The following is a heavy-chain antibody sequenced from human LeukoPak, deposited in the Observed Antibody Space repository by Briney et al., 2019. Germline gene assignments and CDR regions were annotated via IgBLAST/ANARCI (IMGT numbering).Heavy chain of an antibody. CDR2: IGNSGSTI. Sequence: GGSLRLSCAASGFTFSDYYMSWIRQAPGKGLEWVSNIGNSGSTINYADSVKGRFSISRDNAKNSLYLQMNSLRAEDTAVYYCARSDYPFDYWGQGTLVTVSS. J-gene: IGHJ4*01. CDR3: ARSDYPFDY. V-gene: IGHV3-11*01. CDR1: GFTFSDYY. D-gene: IGHD4-11*01.